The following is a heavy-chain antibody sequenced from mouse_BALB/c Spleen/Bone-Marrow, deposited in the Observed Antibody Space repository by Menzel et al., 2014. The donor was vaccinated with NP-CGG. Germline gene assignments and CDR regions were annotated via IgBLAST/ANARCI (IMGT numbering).Heavy chain of an antibody. Sequence: QVQLQQSGAELVTPGASVKLSCKASGYTFTTYWMHWVKQRPGHGLEWIGQVDPSDGYTNYSQMFKGKATLTVDKSSSTAYMQLSSLSSEDSAVYYRARGGDNFTWFAYWGQGTLVTVSA. J-gene: IGHJ3*01. CDR3: ARGGDNFTWFAY. CDR2: VDPSDGYT. V-gene: IGHV1-69*02. D-gene: IGHD1-3*01. CDR1: GYTFTTYW.